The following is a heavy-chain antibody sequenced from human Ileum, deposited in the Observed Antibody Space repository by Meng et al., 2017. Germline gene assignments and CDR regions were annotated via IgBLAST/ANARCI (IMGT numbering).Heavy chain of an antibody. J-gene: IGHJ5*02. Sequence: SETLSLTCTVSGDSITSYNWSWIRQPPGKGLEWIAYIYYSGSTNYNPSLKSRVTISVDTSKNQFSLKLSSVTAADTAVYYCARVHGGNSVPWFDPWGQGTPVTVSS. D-gene: IGHD4-23*01. CDR3: ARVHGGNSVPWFDP. CDR2: IYYSGST. CDR1: GDSITSYN. V-gene: IGHV4-59*01.